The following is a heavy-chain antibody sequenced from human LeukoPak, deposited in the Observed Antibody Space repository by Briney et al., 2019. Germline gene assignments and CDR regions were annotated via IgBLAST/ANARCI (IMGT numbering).Heavy chain of an antibody. CDR1: GFTVSSNY. V-gene: IGHV3-53*01. CDR3: ARYCSGGSCYAPTDAFDI. CDR2: IYSGGST. D-gene: IGHD2-15*01. Sequence: GGSLRLSCAASGFTVSSNYMSWVRQVPGKGLEWVSVIYSGGSTYYADSVKGRFTISRDNSKNTLYLQMNSLRAEDTAVYYCARYCSGGSCYAPTDAFDIWGQGTMVTVSS. J-gene: IGHJ3*02.